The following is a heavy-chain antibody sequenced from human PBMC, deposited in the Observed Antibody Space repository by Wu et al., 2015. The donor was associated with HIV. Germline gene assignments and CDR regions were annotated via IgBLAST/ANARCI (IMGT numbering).Heavy chain of an antibody. CDR3: AREITKRAASHVQNWFDP. CDR2: IIPIFGTA. J-gene: IGHJ5*02. Sequence: QVQLVQSGAEVKKPGSSVKVSCKASGGTFSSYAISWVRQAPGQGLEWMGRIIPIFGTANYAQKFQGRVTITADESTSTAYMELSSLRSEDTAVYYCAREITKRAASHVQNWFDPWGQGTLVTVSS. CDR1: GGTFSSYA. D-gene: IGHD3-16*01. V-gene: IGHV1-69*13.